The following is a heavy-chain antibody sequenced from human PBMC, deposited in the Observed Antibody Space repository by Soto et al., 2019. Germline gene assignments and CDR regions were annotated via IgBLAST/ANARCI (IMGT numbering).Heavy chain of an antibody. CDR2: IMPLYAKP. CDR3: ASLNNWSSGDGRIDV. Sequence: QVQLVQSGAEVNKPGSSVKVSCKASGGTFYTYTISWVRQVPGQGLEWMGGIMPLYAKPTYAQTFQGRLMLAADEHTNTVYMELSSLRSEDTALYYCASLNNWSSGDGRIDVWGRGTAVSVSS. J-gene: IGHJ6*02. V-gene: IGHV1-69*01. CDR1: GGTFYTYT. D-gene: IGHD1-20*01.